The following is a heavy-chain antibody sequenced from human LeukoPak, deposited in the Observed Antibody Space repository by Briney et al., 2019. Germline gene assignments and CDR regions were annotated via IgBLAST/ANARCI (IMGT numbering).Heavy chain of an antibody. V-gene: IGHV3-23*01. CDR1: GFTLTSYA. CDR2: ISGSGDST. J-gene: IGHJ6*02. Sequence: LPGGSLRLSCAASGFTLTSYAMSWVRQAPGKGLEWVSAISGSGDSTYYADSVKGRFTISRDISKNTLYLQMDSLRPEDTAVYYCAKGMNYYGSAYGMDVWGQGTTVPVSS. D-gene: IGHD3-10*01. CDR3: AKGMNYYGSAYGMDV.